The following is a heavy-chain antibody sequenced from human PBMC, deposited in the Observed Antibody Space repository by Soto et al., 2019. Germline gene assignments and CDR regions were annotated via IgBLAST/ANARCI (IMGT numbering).Heavy chain of an antibody. CDR1: GFTFSSYG. CDR3: ARFDYYDSSGYYQFDY. J-gene: IGHJ4*02. CDR2: IWYDGSNK. Sequence: QVQLVESGGGVVQPGRSLRLSCAASGFTFSSYGMHWVRQAPGKGLEWVAVIWYDGSNKYYADSVKGRFTISRDNSKNTLYLQMNSLRAEDTAVCYCARFDYYDSSGYYQFDYWGQGTLVTVSS. V-gene: IGHV3-33*01. D-gene: IGHD3-22*01.